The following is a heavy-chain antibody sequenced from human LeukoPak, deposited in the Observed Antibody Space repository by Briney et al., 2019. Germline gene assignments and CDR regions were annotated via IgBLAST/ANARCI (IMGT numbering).Heavy chain of an antibody. CDR3: AKGLVVAATRFYYFDY. CDR1: GFTFSSYA. Sequence: GGSLRLSCAASGFTFSSYAMSWVRQAPGKGLEWVSAISGSGGSTYYADSVKGRFTISRDNSKNTLYLQMNSLRAEDTAVYYCAKGLVVAATRFYYFDYWGQGTLVTVSS. CDR2: ISGSGGST. V-gene: IGHV3-23*01. D-gene: IGHD2-15*01. J-gene: IGHJ4*02.